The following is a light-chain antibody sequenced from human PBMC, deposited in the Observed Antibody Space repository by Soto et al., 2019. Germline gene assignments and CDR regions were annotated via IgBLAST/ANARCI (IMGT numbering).Light chain of an antibody. CDR3: EQYNNWPIT. CDR2: GAS. CDR1: QYIGSN. J-gene: IGKJ5*01. V-gene: IGKV3-15*01. Sequence: EIVMTQSPATLSVSPGERATLSCRASQYIGSNLAWYQQKPGQPPSLLIYGASTRATGIPARCSGSGSGTEFTITISSLQSEDFAVYYCEQYNNWPITFGQGTRLEI.